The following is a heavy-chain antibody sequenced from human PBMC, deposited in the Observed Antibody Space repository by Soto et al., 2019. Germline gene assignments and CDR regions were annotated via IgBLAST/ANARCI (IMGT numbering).Heavy chain of an antibody. CDR1: GYNFSNFW. D-gene: IGHD3-10*01. V-gene: IGHV5-51*01. Sequence: GESLKISCQGSGYNFSNFWIGWVRQMPGKGLEWMGIIYPGDSDIRYSPSLQGQVTISADKSISTAYLQWRTLKASDTAQYYCARTPVVGGINEGYFDYWGQGTPVTVSS. J-gene: IGHJ4*02. CDR2: IYPGDSDI. CDR3: ARTPVVGGINEGYFDY.